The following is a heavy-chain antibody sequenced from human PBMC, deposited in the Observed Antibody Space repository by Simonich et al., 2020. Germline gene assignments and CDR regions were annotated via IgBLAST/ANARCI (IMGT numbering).Heavy chain of an antibody. J-gene: IGHJ6*03. Sequence: EVQLVESGGGLVQPGGSLRLSCAASGFTFSSYWMSWVRQAPGKGLEWVANIKQDGSEKYYVDSVKGRFTISRYNAKNSLYLQMKSLRAEDTAVYYCARDGLGTAYYYYMDVWGKGTTVTVSS. CDR2: IKQDGSEK. CDR3: ARDGLGTAYYYYMDV. D-gene: IGHD7-27*01. V-gene: IGHV3-7*01. CDR1: GFTFSSYW.